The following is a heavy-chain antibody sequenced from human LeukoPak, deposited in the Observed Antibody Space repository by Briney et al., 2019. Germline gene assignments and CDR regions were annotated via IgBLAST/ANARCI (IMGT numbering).Heavy chain of an antibody. V-gene: IGHV4-39*07. CDR1: GGSISGSSYY. J-gene: IGHJ6*02. Sequence: SETLSLTCTVSGGSISGSSYYWGWIRQPPGKGLEWIGEINHSGSTNYNPSLKSRVTISVDTSKNQFSLKLSSVTAADTAVYYCARGALTYCGGDCYPFLYGMDVWGQGTTVTVSS. CDR2: INHSGST. D-gene: IGHD2-21*02. CDR3: ARGALTYCGGDCYPFLYGMDV.